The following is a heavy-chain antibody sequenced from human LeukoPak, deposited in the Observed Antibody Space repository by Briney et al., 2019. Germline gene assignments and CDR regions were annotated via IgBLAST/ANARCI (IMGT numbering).Heavy chain of an antibody. D-gene: IGHD6-6*01. CDR1: GFTVSNNY. CDR3: AKLVGSSSDWFDP. Sequence: GGSLRLSCAASGFTVSNNYMSWVRQVPGKGLEWVGRILSKADGETTDFAAPMKGRFTLSRDDSKKTLYLQMNSLRAEDTAVYYCAKLVGSSSDWFDPWGQGTLVTVSS. V-gene: IGHV3-15*01. J-gene: IGHJ5*02. CDR2: ILSKADGETT.